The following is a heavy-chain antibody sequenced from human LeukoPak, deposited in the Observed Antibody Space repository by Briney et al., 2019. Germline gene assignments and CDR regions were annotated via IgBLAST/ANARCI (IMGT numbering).Heavy chain of an antibody. V-gene: IGHV3-30*18. CDR3: AKETLYSSSWYPSDY. CDR1: GGSISSSN. D-gene: IGHD6-13*01. CDR2: ISYDGSKK. Sequence: TLSLTCAVSGGSISSSNWWSWVRQPPGKGLEWVAVISYDGSKKYYADSVKGRFTISRDNSKNTLYVQMNSLRAEDTAVYYCAKETLYSSSWYPSDYWGQGTLVTVSS. J-gene: IGHJ4*02.